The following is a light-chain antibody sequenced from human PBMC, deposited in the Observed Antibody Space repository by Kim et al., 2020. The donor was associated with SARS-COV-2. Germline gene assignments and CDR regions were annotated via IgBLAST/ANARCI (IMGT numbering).Light chain of an antibody. CDR1: QSVSSY. Sequence: EIVLTQSPATLSLSPGERATLSCRASQSVSSYLAWYQQKPGQAPRLLIFDASKRATDIPARFSGSGSGTDFTLTISSLEPEDFAVYYCQQRNNWPPITFGLGTRLEIK. CDR2: DAS. J-gene: IGKJ5*01. CDR3: QQRNNWPPIT. V-gene: IGKV3-11*01.